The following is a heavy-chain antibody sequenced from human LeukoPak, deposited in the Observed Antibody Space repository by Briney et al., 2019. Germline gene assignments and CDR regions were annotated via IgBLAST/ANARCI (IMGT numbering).Heavy chain of an antibody. CDR1: GYTFTSYY. CDR3: ARDEITDYMDV. V-gene: IGHV1-46*01. D-gene: IGHD5-24*01. J-gene: IGHJ6*03. Sequence: ASVKVSCKASGYTFTSYYMHWVRQAPGQGLEWMGIINPSGGSTSYAQKFQGRVTMTRDMSTSTVYMELSSLRSEDTAVYYCARDEITDYMDVWGKGTTVTVSS. CDR2: INPSGGST.